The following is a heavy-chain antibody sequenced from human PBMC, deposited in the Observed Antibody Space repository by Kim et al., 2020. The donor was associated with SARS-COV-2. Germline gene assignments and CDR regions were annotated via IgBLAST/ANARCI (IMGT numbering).Heavy chain of an antibody. Sequence: SQTLSLTCAISGDSVSSNSAAWNWIRQSPSRGLEWLGRTYYRSKWYNDYAVSVKSRITINPDTSKNQFSLQLNSVTPEDTAVYYCARVQLERRGYYYYGMDVWGQGTTVTVSS. V-gene: IGHV6-1*01. CDR3: ARVQLERRGYYYYGMDV. CDR2: TYYRSKWYN. J-gene: IGHJ6*02. D-gene: IGHD1-1*01. CDR1: GDSVSSNSAA.